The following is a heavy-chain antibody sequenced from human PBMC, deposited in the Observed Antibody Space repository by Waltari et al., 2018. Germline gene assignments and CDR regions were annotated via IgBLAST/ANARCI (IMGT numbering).Heavy chain of an antibody. J-gene: IGHJ6*02. Sequence: EVQLVESGGGLVQPGGSLRLSCAASGFTFSSSEMNWVRQAPGKGLEWVSYISSSGSTIYYADSVKGRFNICRNNAKNSLYLQMNSLRAEDTAVYYCAREAARHYYYYGMDIWGQGTTVTVSS. CDR3: AREAARHYYYYGMDI. CDR1: GFTFSSSE. CDR2: ISSSGSTI. V-gene: IGHV3-48*03. D-gene: IGHD6-6*01.